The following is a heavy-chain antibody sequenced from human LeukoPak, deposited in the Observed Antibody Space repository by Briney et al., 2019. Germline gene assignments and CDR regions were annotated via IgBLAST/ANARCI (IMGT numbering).Heavy chain of an antibody. V-gene: IGHV5-51*01. CDR2: IYPGDSDT. Sequence: GESLKISCKGSGYNFASYWIGWVRQMPGKGLECMGIIYPGDSDTKDTPSFQGQVTISADKSISTAYLQWSSLKASDTAMYYCARIPTGASQSYWGQGTLVTVSS. J-gene: IGHJ4*02. CDR1: GYNFASYW. CDR3: ARIPTGASQSY. D-gene: IGHD7-27*01.